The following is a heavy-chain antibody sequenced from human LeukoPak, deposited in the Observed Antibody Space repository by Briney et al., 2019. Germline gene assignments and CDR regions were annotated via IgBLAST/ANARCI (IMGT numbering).Heavy chain of an antibody. CDR1: GYTFTSYG. D-gene: IGHD3-10*01. CDR3: ARDRPINYYGSGSYRGNYMDV. CDR2: ISHYSGNT. Sequence: ASVTVSCKASGYTFTSYGISWVRQAPGQGLEWMGWISHYSGNTIYAQKLQGRVTMTTDTSTSTAYMELRSLRSDDTAVYYCARDRPINYYGSGSYRGNYMDVWGKGTTVTVSS. J-gene: IGHJ6*03. V-gene: IGHV1-18*01.